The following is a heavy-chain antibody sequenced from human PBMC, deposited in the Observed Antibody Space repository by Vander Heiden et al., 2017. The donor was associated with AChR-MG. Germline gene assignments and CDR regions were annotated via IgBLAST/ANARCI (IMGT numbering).Heavy chain of an antibody. J-gene: IGHJ4*02. D-gene: IGHD6-19*01. V-gene: IGHV3-23*01. CDR3: AKDLTSGSAGYYFDF. CDR1: GFTFSSYA. CDR2: ISGSGGTT. Sequence: EVQLLESGGGLVQPGGSLRPSCAASGFTFSSYAINWFRQAPGKGLEWVSVISGSGGTTYYADSVKGRFTISRDNSKNTLYLQMNSLRAEDTAIYYCAKDLTSGSAGYYFDFWGRGTLVTVSS.